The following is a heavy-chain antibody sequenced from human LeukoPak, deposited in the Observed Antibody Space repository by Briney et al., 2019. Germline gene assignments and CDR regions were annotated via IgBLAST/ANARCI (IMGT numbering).Heavy chain of an antibody. J-gene: IGHJ4*02. V-gene: IGHV3-30*18. CDR2: ISYDGINT. CDR3: ANDDARGFGEPSPYDY. D-gene: IGHD3-10*01. CDR1: GFAFRNYG. Sequence: GRSLRLSCVASGFAFRNYGMHWVRQAPGKGLEWVAVISYDGINTHYADSVKGRFTISKDNSKNTLYLQLNTLRPEDTAVYYCANDDARGFGEPSPYDYWGQGTWVIVSS.